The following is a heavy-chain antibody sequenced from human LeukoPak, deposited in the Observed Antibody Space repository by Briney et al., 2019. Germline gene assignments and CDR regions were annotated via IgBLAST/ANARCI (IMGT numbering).Heavy chain of an antibody. V-gene: IGHV3-23*01. Sequence: GGSLRLSCTASGFTFRDYVMNWVRQAPGKGLAWVSVIGGDATTPDYADSAKGRFAISSDNYKNTVYLEANSLRAEDTAVYYCAAYYYDSRSSSRGGFVYWGQGVLVTVSS. CDR1: GFTFRDYV. CDR2: IGGDATTP. J-gene: IGHJ4*02. CDR3: AAYYYDSRSSSRGGFVY. D-gene: IGHD3-10*01.